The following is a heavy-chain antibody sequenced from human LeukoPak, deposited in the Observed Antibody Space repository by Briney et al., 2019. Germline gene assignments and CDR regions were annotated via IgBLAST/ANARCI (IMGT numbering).Heavy chain of an antibody. CDR2: LSHSGST. J-gene: IGHJ5*02. CDR3: ARGRDYGDYARFDP. Sequence: PSQTLSLTCAVSGGSISSGGYSWSWIRQPPGKGLEWIGYLSHSGSTYYNPSLKSRVTISVDRSKNQFSLKLSSVTAADTAMYYCARGRDYGDYARFDPWGQGTLVTVSS. V-gene: IGHV4-30-2*01. D-gene: IGHD4-17*01. CDR1: GGSISSGGYS.